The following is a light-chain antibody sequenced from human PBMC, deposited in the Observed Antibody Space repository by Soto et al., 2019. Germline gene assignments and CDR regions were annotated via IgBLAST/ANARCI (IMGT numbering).Light chain of an antibody. CDR2: DAS. CDR3: QHSWT. Sequence: DIQMTQSPSTLSASVGDRFTIICRASQSISTWLAWYQLKPGKAPKLLIYDASTLEGGVPSRFSGIGSGTELTLTISGLQPDDVATYYCQHSWTFGQGTKGDIK. CDR1: QSISTW. V-gene: IGKV1-5*02. J-gene: IGKJ1*01.